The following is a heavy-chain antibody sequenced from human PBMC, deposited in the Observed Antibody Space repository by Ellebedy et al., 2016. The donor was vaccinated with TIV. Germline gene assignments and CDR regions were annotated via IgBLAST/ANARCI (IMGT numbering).Heavy chain of an antibody. J-gene: IGHJ4*02. D-gene: IGHD2-15*01. V-gene: IGHV3-72*01. CDR3: TAGAQGSGSHDH. CDR1: GFMFSDYV. Sequence: PGGSLRLSCAASGFMFSDYVMDRVRQAPGKGLEWVGRVRQKVRSYTTEYAASVKGRFTISRDDSKNSLYLQMNSLKTEDTALYYCTAGAQGSGSHDHWGQGTLVTVSS. CDR2: VRQKVRSYTT.